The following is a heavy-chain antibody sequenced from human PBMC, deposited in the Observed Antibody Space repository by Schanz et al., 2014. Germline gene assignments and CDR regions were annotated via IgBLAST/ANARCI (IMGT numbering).Heavy chain of an antibody. CDR3: ARDRVYRFLKGENRFYFDY. J-gene: IGHJ4*02. CDR2: ISPYNGNT. V-gene: IGHV1-18*01. D-gene: IGHD3-3*01. Sequence: QVQLVQSGGEMKKPGATVKVSCETSGYTFTNYGVSWVRQAPGQGLEWVAWISPYNGNTAYAQNLKGRVRMTTDTSTATAYMELRSLTSDDTAVYYCARDRVYRFLKGENRFYFDYWGQGTLVIVSS. CDR1: GYTFTNYG.